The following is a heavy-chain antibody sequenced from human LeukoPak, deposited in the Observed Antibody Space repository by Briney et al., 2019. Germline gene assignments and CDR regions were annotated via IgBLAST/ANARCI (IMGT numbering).Heavy chain of an antibody. J-gene: IGHJ5*02. CDR2: IYHSGST. V-gene: IGHV4-38-2*01. CDR1: GYSISSGYY. Sequence: SETLSLTCAVSGYSISSGYYWGWIRQPPGKGLEWIGSIYHSGSTYYNPSLKSRVTISVDTSKNQFSLKLSSVTAAETAAYYCATGAAGREWFDPWGQGTLVTVSS. CDR3: ATGAAGREWFDP. D-gene: IGHD6-13*01.